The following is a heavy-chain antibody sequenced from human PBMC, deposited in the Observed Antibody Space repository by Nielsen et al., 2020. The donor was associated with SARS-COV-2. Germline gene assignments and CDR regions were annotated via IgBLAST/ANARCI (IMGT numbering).Heavy chain of an antibody. D-gene: IGHD3-10*01. V-gene: IGHV4-59*13. Sequence: PGKGLEWIGYTYYSGSTNYNPSLKSRVTISVDTSKNQFSLKLSSVTAADTAVYYCARVFTMVRGVIKRENYFDYWGQGTLVTVSS. CDR2: TYYSGST. J-gene: IGHJ4*02. CDR3: ARVFTMVRGVIKRENYFDY.